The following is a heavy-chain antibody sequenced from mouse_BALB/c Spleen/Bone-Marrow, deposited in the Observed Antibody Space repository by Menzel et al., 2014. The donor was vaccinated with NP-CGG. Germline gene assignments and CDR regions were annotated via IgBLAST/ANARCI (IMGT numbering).Heavy chain of an antibody. CDR3: AREPHYYAMDY. Sequence: VKLMESGPGLVAPSQSLSITCTVSGFSLTGYGVNWVRRPPGKGLEWLGMIWGDGSTDYNSALKSRLSISKDNSKSQVFLKMNSLQTDDTARYYCAREPHYYAMDYWGQGTSVTVSS. CDR1: GFSLTGYG. J-gene: IGHJ4*01. CDR2: IWGDGST. V-gene: IGHV2-6-7*01.